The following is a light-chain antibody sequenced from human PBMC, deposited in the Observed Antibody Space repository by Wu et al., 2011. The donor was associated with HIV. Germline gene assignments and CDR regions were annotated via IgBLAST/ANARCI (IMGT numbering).Light chain of an antibody. Sequence: EIVLTQSPATLSLSPGERATLSCRASQSVSSYLTWYQQKPGQPPRLLISDASKRAPGVPARFSGSGSGTDFTLIISTLEPEDSAVYFCQQYVSSPTFGQGTRLEIK. V-gene: IGKV3-11*01. CDR1: QSVSSY. CDR2: DAS. CDR3: QQYVSSPT. J-gene: IGKJ5*01.